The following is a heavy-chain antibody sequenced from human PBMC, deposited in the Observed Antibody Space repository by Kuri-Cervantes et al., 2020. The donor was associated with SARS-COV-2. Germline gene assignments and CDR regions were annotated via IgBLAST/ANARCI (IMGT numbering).Heavy chain of an antibody. J-gene: IGHJ6*02. V-gene: IGHV1-69*13. CDR1: GGTFSSYA. D-gene: IGHD3-3*01. Sequence: SVKVSCKASGGTFSSYAISWVRQAPGQGLEWMGGIIPIFGTANYAQKFQGRVTITADESTSTAYMELSSLRSEDTAVYYCARDGGTYYDFWSGYHGRGMDVWGQGTTVTVSS. CDR3: ARDGGTYYDFWSGYHGRGMDV. CDR2: IIPIFGTA.